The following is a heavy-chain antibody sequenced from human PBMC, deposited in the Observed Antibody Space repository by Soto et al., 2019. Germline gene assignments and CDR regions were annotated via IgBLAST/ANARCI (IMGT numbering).Heavy chain of an antibody. CDR2: ISSSSSYT. D-gene: IGHD1-26*01. Sequence: QVQLVESGGGLAKPGGSLTLSCAASGFTFSDYYMSWIRQAPGKGLEWVSYISSSSSYTNYADSVMGRFTISRDNAKNSLYLQMNSLRAEDTAVYYCARDLGNSGSNNMLDYWGQGTLVTVSS. V-gene: IGHV3-11*06. J-gene: IGHJ4*02. CDR3: ARDLGNSGSNNMLDY. CDR1: GFTFSDYY.